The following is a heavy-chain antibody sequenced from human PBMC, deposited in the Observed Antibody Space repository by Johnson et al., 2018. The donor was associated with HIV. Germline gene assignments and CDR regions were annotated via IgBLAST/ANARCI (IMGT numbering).Heavy chain of an antibody. CDR3: AKDEDYDILPLGDAFDI. D-gene: IGHD3-9*01. V-gene: IGHV3-13*01. CDR2: IGTAGDT. CDR1: GFTFSSYD. Sequence: VQLVESGGGLVQPGGSLRLSCAASGFTFSSYDMHWVRQATGKGLEWVSAIGTAGDTYYPGSVKGRFTIPRENAKNSLYLQMNSLRAGDTAVYYCAKDEDYDILPLGDAFDIWGQGTMVTVSS. J-gene: IGHJ3*02.